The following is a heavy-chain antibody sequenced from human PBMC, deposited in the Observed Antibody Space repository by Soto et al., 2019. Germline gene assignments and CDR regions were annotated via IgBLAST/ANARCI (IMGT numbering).Heavy chain of an antibody. CDR1: GGSISSGGYY. J-gene: IGHJ6*03. V-gene: IGHV4-31*03. Sequence: SETLSLTCTVSGGSISSGGYYWSWIRQHPGKGLEWIGYIYYSGSTYYNPSLKSRVTISVDTSKNQFSLKLSSVTAADTAVYYCAREESKDYYMVGWGKGTTVSVSS. CDR3: AREESKDYYMVG. CDR2: IYYSGST.